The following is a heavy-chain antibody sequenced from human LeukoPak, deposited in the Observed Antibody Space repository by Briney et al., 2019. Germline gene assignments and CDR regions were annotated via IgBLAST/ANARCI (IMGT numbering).Heavy chain of an antibody. J-gene: IGHJ3*02. V-gene: IGHV4-59*01. CDR3: ARLLDYDNSGDPDTIDI. Sequence: SETLSLTCTGSGGSISSYYWSWIRQPPGKGLEWMVSINYNGRTKYNPSLQSRVTISLAMSKNHFSLQVRSVTAADTAVYYCARLLDYDNSGDPDTIDIWGQGTMVTVSS. CDR2: INYNGRT. D-gene: IGHD3-22*01. CDR1: GGSISSYY.